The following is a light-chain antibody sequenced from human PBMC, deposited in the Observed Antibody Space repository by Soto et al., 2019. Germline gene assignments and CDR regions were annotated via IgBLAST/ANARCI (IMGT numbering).Light chain of an antibody. CDR3: QSYDSSIL. J-gene: IGLJ2*01. CDR2: EDN. V-gene: IGLV6-57*03. CDR1: SGSIASNY. Sequence: NFMLTQPHSVSESPGKMVTISCTRSSGSIASNYVQWYQQRPGSAPTTVIYEDNQRPSGVPDRFSGSIDSSSNSASLTISGLKTEDEADYYCQSYDSSILFGGGTKLTVL.